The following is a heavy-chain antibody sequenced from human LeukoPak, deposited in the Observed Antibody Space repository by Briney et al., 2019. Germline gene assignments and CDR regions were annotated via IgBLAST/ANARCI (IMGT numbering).Heavy chain of an antibody. Sequence: GGSLRLSCAAPGSSGTTNYMSWVRQAPGKGLEFVSIVYGGDTTVYADSVKGRFTISRDNSKNTLYLQMNSLRAEDTAVYYCAKDRAAALFFGHGGDRKGGQGTLVTVSS. CDR2: VYGGDTT. J-gene: IGHJ4*02. V-gene: IGHV3-53*05. CDR1: GSSGTTNY. CDR3: AKDRAAALFFGHGGDRK. D-gene: IGHD6-13*01.